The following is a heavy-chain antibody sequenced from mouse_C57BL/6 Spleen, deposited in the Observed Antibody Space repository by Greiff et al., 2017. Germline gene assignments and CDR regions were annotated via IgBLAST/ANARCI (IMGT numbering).Heavy chain of an antibody. CDR2: IYPGSGST. CDR3: ARGDYYGGYAMDY. V-gene: IGHV1-55*01. Sequence: QVQLQQPGAELVKPGASVKMSCKASGYTFTSYWITWVKQRPGQGLEWIGDIYPGSGSTNYNEKFKSKATLTVDTSSSTAYMQLSSLTSEDSAVYYCARGDYYGGYAMDYWGQGTSVTVSS. CDR1: GYTFTSYW. D-gene: IGHD1-1*02. J-gene: IGHJ4*01.